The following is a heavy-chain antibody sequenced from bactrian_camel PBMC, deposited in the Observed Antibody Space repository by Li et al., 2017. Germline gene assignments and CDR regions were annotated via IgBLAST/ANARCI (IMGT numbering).Heavy chain of an antibody. Sequence: HVQLVESGGGSVQAGGSLRLSCAFNAYTPANVRMAWFRQAPGKEREGVAGIYTGGGSTFYADSVKGRFTISRDKVKNTVYLQMNSLKPEDTATYYCAADLVTDEPSLVEREYYYWGQGTQVTVS. CDR1: AYTPANVR. CDR3: AADLVTDEPSLVEREYYY. J-gene: IGHJ4*01. V-gene: IGHV3S1*01. D-gene: IGHD1*01. CDR2: IYTGGGST.